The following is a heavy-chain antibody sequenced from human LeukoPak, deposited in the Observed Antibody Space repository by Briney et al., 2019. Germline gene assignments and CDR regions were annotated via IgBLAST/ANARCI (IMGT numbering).Heavy chain of an antibody. V-gene: IGHV4-59*11. CDR3: ARDDPVTAFDY. D-gene: IGHD2-21*02. Sequence: SETLSLTCTVSGGSLNNHFWSWIRQPPRKGPEWIGYIFYSGSTSYNPSLRSRVSLSLDPSKNRFSLRLRSITAADTAMYYCARDDPVTAFDYWGPGTLVIVSS. CDR2: IFYSGST. J-gene: IGHJ4*02. CDR1: GGSLNNHF.